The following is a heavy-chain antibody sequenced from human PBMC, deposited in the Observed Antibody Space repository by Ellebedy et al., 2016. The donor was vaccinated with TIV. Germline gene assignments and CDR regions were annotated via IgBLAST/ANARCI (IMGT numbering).Heavy chain of an antibody. V-gene: IGHV3-23*01. CDR3: AKLDSSGYYYGRLDY. D-gene: IGHD3-22*01. J-gene: IGHJ4*02. Sequence: GGSLRLSCAASGFTFRNFAMTWVRQAPGKGLEWVSSISSSGVSSDYADSVRGQVTISRDNSRSTVYLQMDSLRANDSAEYYCAKLDSSGYYYGRLDYWGQGTLVTVSS. CDR1: GFTFRNFA. CDR2: ISSSGVSS.